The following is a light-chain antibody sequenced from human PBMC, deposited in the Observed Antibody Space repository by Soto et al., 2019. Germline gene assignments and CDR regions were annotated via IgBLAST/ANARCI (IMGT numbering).Light chain of an antibody. V-gene: IGKV3-15*01. CDR1: QSVASN. CDR3: HHYNNWPHT. J-gene: IGKJ4*01. CDR2: GAS. Sequence: IVRTQSPATLSVSPGERATLSCRASQSVASNLAWYQQRPGQAPRLLIYGASTRATGVPVRFSGSGSGTEFTLTISSLQSEDFAVYYCHHYNNWPHTFGGGTKVEIK.